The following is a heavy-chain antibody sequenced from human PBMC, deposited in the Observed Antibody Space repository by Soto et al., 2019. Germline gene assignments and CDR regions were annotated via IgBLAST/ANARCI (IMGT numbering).Heavy chain of an antibody. Sequence: QLHLQESGPGLVKPSETLSLTCTVSGGSISSSSYYWGWIRQPPGKGLEWIGNVYYGGSTYYNPSLKSRCTISVETSKSQFSLKLSSVTAADTAVYYCAGGDYYHSSGYYFYYYTMDVWGQGTTVTVSS. CDR1: GGSISSSSYY. CDR3: AGGDYYHSSGYYFYYYTMDV. D-gene: IGHD3-22*01. J-gene: IGHJ6*02. V-gene: IGHV4-39*01. CDR2: VYYGGST.